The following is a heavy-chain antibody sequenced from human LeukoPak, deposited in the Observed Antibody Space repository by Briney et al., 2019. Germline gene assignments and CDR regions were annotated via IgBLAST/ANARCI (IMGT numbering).Heavy chain of an antibody. D-gene: IGHD6-13*01. CDR1: GGSFSGYY. V-gene: IGHV4-34*01. CDR2: INHSGST. CDR3: ASYSSSWYARDY. J-gene: IGHJ4*02. Sequence: PSETLTLTCAVYGGSFSGYYWSWIRQPPGRGLEWIGEINHSGSTNYNPSLKSRVTISVDTSKNQFSLKLSSVTAADTAVYYCASYSSSWYARDYWGQGTLVTVSS.